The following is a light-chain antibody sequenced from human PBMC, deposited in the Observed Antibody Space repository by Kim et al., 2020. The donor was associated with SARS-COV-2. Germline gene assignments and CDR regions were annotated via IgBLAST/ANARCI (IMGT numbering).Light chain of an antibody. CDR2: YDS. Sequence: GKTASITCGGNNIGSKSVHWYQQKPGQAPVLVIYYDSDRPSGIPERLSGSNSGNTATLTIGRVEAGDEADYYCQVWDSRSDHPGVVFGGGTQLTVL. V-gene: IGLV3-21*04. CDR3: QVWDSRSDHPGVV. J-gene: IGLJ2*01. CDR1: NIGSKS.